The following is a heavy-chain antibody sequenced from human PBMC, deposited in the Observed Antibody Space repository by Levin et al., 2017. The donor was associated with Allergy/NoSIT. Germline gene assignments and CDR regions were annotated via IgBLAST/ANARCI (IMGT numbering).Heavy chain of an antibody. Sequence: AGGSLRLSCAASGFSFSSYDMHWVRQATGKGLEWVSGIGTVGDTYYLGSVKGRFTISREDAKNSFHLQMNSLRAGDTAVYYCARRLAYGYGVDVWGQGTTVTVSS. J-gene: IGHJ6*02. CDR3: ARRLAYGYGVDV. V-gene: IGHV3-13*01. CDR1: GFSFSSYD. D-gene: IGHD2-8*01. CDR2: IGTVGDT.